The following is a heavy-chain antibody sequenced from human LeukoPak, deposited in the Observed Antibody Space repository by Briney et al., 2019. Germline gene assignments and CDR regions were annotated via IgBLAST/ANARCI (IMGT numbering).Heavy chain of an antibody. D-gene: IGHD4-17*01. Sequence: KPSETLSLTCAVSGYSISSGYYWGWIRQPPGQGLEWIGSIYHSGSAYYNPSLKSRVTISVDTSKNQFSLKLSSVTAADTAVYYCARQDTVTHVPHYFDYWGQGTLVTVSS. CDR1: GYSISSGYY. J-gene: IGHJ4*02. V-gene: IGHV4-38-2*01. CDR2: IYHSGSA. CDR3: ARQDTVTHVPHYFDY.